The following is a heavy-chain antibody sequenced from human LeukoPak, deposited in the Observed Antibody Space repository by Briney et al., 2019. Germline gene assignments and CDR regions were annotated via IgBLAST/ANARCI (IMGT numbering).Heavy chain of an antibody. CDR1: GYTFTGYY. Sequence: ASVKVSCKASGYTFTGYYMHWVRQAPGQGLEWMGWINPNSGGTNYAQKFQGWVTMTRDTSISTAYMELSRLRSDDTAVYYCARDLRGYYDSSGYYEVAFDIWGQGTMVTVSS. J-gene: IGHJ3*02. CDR3: ARDLRGYYDSSGYYEVAFDI. D-gene: IGHD3-22*01. CDR2: INPNSGGT. V-gene: IGHV1-2*04.